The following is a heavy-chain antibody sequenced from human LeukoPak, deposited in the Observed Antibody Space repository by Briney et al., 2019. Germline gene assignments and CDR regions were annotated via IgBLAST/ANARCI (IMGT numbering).Heavy chain of an antibody. Sequence: PGGSLRLSCAASGFTFSSYAMSWVRQAPGKGLEWVSAISGSGGGTYYADSVKGRFTISRDNSKNTLYLQMNSLRAEDTAVYYCXXXXXXXXVAGTYFDYWGQGTLVTVSS. V-gene: IGHV3-23*01. CDR3: XXXXXXXXVAGTYFDY. J-gene: IGHJ4*02. D-gene: IGHD6-19*01. CDR2: ISGSGGGT. CDR1: GFTFSSYA.